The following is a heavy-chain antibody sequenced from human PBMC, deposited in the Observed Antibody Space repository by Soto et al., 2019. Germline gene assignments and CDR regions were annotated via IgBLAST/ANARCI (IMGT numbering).Heavy chain of an antibody. CDR2: IIPILGIA. D-gene: IGHD2-2*01. CDR3: AAPNPRGYCSSTSCYGAFDI. Sequence: QVQLVQSGAEVKKPGSSVKVSCKASGGTFSSYTISWVRQAPGQGLEWMGRIIPILGIANYAQKFQGRVTITADKSTITAYMELSSLRAEDTAVYYCAAPNPRGYCSSTSCYGAFDIWGQGTMVTVSS. V-gene: IGHV1-69*02. J-gene: IGHJ3*02. CDR1: GGTFSSYT.